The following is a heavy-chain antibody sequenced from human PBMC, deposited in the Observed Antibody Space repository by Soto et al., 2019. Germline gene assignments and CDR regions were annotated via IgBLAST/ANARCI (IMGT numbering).Heavy chain of an antibody. CDR3: ATRATYSYDSSGFY. Sequence: SETLSLTCAVSGDSISSSNWWTWVRQPPGKGLEWVGEIYHSGSTNYNPSLKSRVTISKDNSKNQFSLKLSSVTAADTAVYYCATRATYSYDSSGFYWGQGTLVTVSS. CDR2: IYHSGST. J-gene: IGHJ4*02. V-gene: IGHV4-4*02. CDR1: GDSISSSNW. D-gene: IGHD3-22*01.